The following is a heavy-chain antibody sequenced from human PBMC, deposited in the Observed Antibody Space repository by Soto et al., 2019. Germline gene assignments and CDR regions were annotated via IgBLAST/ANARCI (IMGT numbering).Heavy chain of an antibody. CDR2: TWYDESHQ. CDR1: GFTFSIYG. D-gene: IGHD1-1*01. CDR3: TTERNDMQAFHS. Sequence: QVQLVESGGGVVQPGRSLRLSCVASGFTFSIYGMHWVRQAPGKGLEWVAMTWYDESHQYYTDSMKDRFTISRDNSKNTLYLQMNSRRDEDSAVYYCTTERNDMQAFHSWGQGTMVTVSS. J-gene: IGHJ3*01. V-gene: IGHV3-33*01.